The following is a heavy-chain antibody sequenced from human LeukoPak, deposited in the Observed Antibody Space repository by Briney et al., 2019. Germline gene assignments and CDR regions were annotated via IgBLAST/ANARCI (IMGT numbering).Heavy chain of an antibody. D-gene: IGHD3-10*01. J-gene: IGHJ4*02. CDR1: GFTFSSYG. CDR2: ISYDGSNK. V-gene: IGHV3-30*18. CDR3: AKDENVEHSGG. Sequence: GGSLRLSCAASGFTFSSYGMHWVRQAPGKGLEWVAVISYDGSNKYYADSVKGRFTISRDNSKNTLYLQMNSLRAEDTAVYYCAKDENVEHSGGWGQGTLVTVSS.